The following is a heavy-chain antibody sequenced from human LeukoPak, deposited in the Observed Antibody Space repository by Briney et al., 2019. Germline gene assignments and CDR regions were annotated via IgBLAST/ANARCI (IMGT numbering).Heavy chain of an antibody. Sequence: SETLSLTCAVYGGFFGGYYWSWIRQPPGKGLEWIGEINHSGSTNYNPSLKSRVTISVDTSKNQFSLKLSSVTAADTAVYYCARGGFVYSSGWYFPSLYYFDYWGQGTLVTVSS. CDR2: INHSGST. CDR3: ARGGFVYSSGWYFPSLYYFDY. CDR1: GGFFGGYY. V-gene: IGHV4-34*01. J-gene: IGHJ4*02. D-gene: IGHD6-19*01.